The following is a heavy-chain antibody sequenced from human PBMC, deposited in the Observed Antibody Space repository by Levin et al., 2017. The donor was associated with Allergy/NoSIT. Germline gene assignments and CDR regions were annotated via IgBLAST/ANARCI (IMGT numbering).Heavy chain of an antibody. Sequence: SQTLSLTCAVYGGSFSGYYWSWIRQPPGKGLEWIGEINHSGSTNYNPSLKSRVTISVDTSKNQFSLKLSSVTAADTAVYYCARGRGFDPWGQGTLVTVSS. CDR2: INHSGST. CDR3: ARGRGFDP. J-gene: IGHJ5*02. V-gene: IGHV4-34*01. CDR1: GGSFSGYY.